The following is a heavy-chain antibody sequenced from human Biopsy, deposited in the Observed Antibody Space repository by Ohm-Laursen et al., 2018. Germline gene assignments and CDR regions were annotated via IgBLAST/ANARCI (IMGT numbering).Heavy chain of an antibody. V-gene: IGHV4-4*07. CDR3: ARDRDRRGWFDP. CDR1: GGSLSSYS. Sequence: GTLSLTCTVSGGSLSSYSWSWIRQPAGKGLEWIGQIYTSGITNSNPSRKSGITMSVDTSKNKFSLRVSSLTAADTAVYYCARDRDRRGWFDPWGQGTLVTVSS. J-gene: IGHJ5*02. D-gene: IGHD1-14*01. CDR2: IYTSGIT.